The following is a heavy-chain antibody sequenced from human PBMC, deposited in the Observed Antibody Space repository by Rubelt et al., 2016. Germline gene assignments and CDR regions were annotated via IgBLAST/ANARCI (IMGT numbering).Heavy chain of an antibody. J-gene: IGHJ4*02. Sequence: QVHLQQWGAGLLKPSETLSLTCAVYGGSISGYYWSWIRQPPGKGLEWIGYIYYSGSTNFNPSLTSRVTISVDTSKHHSSLNLRSVTAADTAVYYCARGGYYSTIDYWGQGTLVTVSS. V-gene: IGHV4-34*11. D-gene: IGHD3-10*01. CDR2: IYYSGST. CDR3: ARGGYYSTIDY. CDR1: GGSISGYY.